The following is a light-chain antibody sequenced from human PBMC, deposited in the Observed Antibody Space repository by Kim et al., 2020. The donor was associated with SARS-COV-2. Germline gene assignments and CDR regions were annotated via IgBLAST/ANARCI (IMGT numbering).Light chain of an antibody. CDR1: QRIATY. CDR2: AAS. J-gene: IGKJ1*01. Sequence: ASVGDKVTITCRASQRIATYLNWYQQKPGKAPKLLIYAASSLQSGVPSRFSGSGSGTDFTLTISSLQPEYFATYYCQQSYSTPRTFGQGTKVDIK. V-gene: IGKV1-39*01. CDR3: QQSYSTPRT.